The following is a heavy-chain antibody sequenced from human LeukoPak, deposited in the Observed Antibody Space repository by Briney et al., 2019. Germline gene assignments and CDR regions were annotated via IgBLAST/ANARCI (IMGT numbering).Heavy chain of an antibody. J-gene: IGHJ3*02. CDR1: GGAINDYY. Sequence: SETLSLTCTVSGGAINDYYWSWIRQPPGKGLEWIAYIHYSGTTNYNPSLKSRVTISLDTSKNQFSLKLSSVTAADTAVYYCARERSGSEIFARSFDIWGQGTMVTVSS. D-gene: IGHD3-3*01. CDR2: IHYSGTT. V-gene: IGHV4-59*12. CDR3: ARERSGSEIFARSFDI.